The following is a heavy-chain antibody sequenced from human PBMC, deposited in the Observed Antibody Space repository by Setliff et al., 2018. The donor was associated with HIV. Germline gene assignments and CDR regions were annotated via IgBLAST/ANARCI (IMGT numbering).Heavy chain of an antibody. CDR3: AKSSPSIGYISDH. CDR2: INHSGST. Sequence: PSETLSLTCAVYGGSFSGYYWSWIRQSPGKGLEWIGEINHSGSTNYNPSLKSRVTISVDTSKNQFSLKVTSVTAADTAVYFCAKSSPSIGYISDHWGQGTLVTVSS. J-gene: IGHJ4*02. CDR1: GGSFSGYY. V-gene: IGHV4-34*01. D-gene: IGHD5-12*01.